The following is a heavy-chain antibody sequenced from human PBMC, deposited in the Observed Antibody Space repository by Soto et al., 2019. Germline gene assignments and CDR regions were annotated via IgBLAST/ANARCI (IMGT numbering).Heavy chain of an antibody. Sequence: QVQLQESGPGLVKPSETLSLICSVPGGPISPSYWTWIRQSPGKGLEWIGDVYYSGTTKYNPSLKSRVTISVDTSKNQFSLKLSSVTAADTAVYYCARAGTTNWANWFDPWGQGTLVSVSS. D-gene: IGHD1-1*01. J-gene: IGHJ5*02. CDR2: VYYSGTT. CDR3: ARAGTTNWANWFDP. V-gene: IGHV4-59*01. CDR1: GGPISPSY.